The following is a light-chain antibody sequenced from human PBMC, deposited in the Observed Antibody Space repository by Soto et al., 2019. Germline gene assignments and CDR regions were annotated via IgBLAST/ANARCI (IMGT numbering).Light chain of an antibody. V-gene: IGLV2-14*01. CDR2: DVS. Sequence: HSALTQPASVSGSPGQSITISCTGTSSDVGGYNYVSWYQQHPGKAPKLMIYDVSNRPSGVSNRFSGSKSGNTVSLTISGLQAEDEADYYCTSFTSASTQVFGGGTKLTVL. J-gene: IGLJ2*01. CDR3: TSFTSASTQV. CDR1: SSDVGGYNY.